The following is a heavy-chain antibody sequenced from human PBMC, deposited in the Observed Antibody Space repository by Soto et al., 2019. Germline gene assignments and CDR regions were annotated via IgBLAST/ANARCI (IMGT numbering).Heavy chain of an antibody. Sequence: PGESLKISCKGSGYNFSNYWIGWGRQKPGKGLEWMGIIYLGDSDTRYRPSFKGQVTISADKSISTAYLQWSSLWPSDTAMYYCATTTVAGIRGYFDDWGQGTLVTVSS. CDR2: IYLGDSDT. CDR1: GYNFSNYW. V-gene: IGHV5-51*01. D-gene: IGHD6-19*01. CDR3: ATTTVAGIRGYFDD. J-gene: IGHJ4*02.